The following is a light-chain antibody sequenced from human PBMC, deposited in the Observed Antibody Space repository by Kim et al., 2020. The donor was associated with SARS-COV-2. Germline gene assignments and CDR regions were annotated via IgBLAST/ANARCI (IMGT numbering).Light chain of an antibody. Sequence: PGEGATLSCRASQNIDTYLAWYQQRPGQAPRLLVYDASNRATGVPDRFSGSGSGTDFTLTISSLEPEDFSIYYCQQRNSWPPAVTFGGGTKGGYQT. CDR1: QNIDTY. CDR2: DAS. V-gene: IGKV3-11*01. J-gene: IGKJ4*01. CDR3: QQRNSWPPAVT.